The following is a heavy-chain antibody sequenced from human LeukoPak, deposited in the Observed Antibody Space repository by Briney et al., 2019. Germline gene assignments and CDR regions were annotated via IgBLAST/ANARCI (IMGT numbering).Heavy chain of an antibody. V-gene: IGHV4-34*01. J-gene: IGHJ5*02. CDR3: ARGGGSGGDYLANWFDP. CDR1: GGSFSGYY. CDR2: INHSGST. Sequence: SETLSLTCAVYGGSFSGYYWSWIRQPPGKGREWIGEINHSGSTNYNPSLKSRVTISVDTSKNQFSLKLSSVTAADTAVYYCARGGGSGGDYLANWFDPWGQGTLVTVSS. D-gene: IGHD4-17*01.